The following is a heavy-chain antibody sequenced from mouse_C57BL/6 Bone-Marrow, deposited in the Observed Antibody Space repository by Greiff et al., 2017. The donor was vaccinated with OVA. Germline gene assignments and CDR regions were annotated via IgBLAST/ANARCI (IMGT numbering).Heavy chain of an antibody. V-gene: IGHV1-76*01. J-gene: IGHJ2*01. CDR2: IYPGSGNT. CDR1: GYTFTDYY. Sequence: VQLQQSGAELVRPGASVKLSCKASGYTFTDYYINWVKQRPGQGLEWIARIYPGSGNTYYNEKFKGKATLTAEKSSSTAYMQLSSLTSEDSAVYFCASGQLRLRVDYWGQGTTLTVSS. D-gene: IGHD3-2*02. CDR3: ASGQLRLRVDY.